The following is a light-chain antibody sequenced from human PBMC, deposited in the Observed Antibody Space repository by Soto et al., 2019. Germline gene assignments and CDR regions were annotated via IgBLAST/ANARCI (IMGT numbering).Light chain of an antibody. J-gene: IGLJ1*01. V-gene: IGLV2-14*01. CDR3: SSYTSSSSYV. Sequence: QSALTQPASVSGSPGQSITISCTGTSSDVGGYNYVSWYQQHPGKAPKLMIYDVSNRPSGVSNRFSGSKSGNTASLTISGLQVEDEADYYCSSYTSSSSYVFGTRTKVTVL. CDR2: DVS. CDR1: SSDVGGYNY.